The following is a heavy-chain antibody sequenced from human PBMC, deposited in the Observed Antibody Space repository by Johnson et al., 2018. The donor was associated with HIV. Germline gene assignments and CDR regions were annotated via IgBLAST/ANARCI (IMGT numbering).Heavy chain of an antibody. CDR3: AKDRREGWFGVDAFDV. J-gene: IGHJ3*01. D-gene: IGHD3-10*01. CDR1: GFTFDDYA. V-gene: IGHV3-9*01. CDR2: ISWNSGSI. Sequence: VQLVESGGGLVQPGRSLRLSCAASGFTFDDYAMHWVRQAPGKGLAWVSGISWNSGSIGSADSVKGRFPIAGDNAKHSLYMQINSLRPEDTAFYYCAKDRREGWFGVDAFDVWGQGTTITVSS.